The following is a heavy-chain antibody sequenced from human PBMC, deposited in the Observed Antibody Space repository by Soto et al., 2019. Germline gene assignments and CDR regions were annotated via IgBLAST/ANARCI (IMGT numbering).Heavy chain of an antibody. J-gene: IGHJ3*02. Sequence: GGSLRLSCAASGFTFSSYAMSWVRQAPGKGLEWVSAISGSGGSTYYADSVKGRFTISRDNSKNTLYLQMNSLRAEDTAVYYCAKDKAGYSSGWFPRSDAFDIWGQGTMVTVSS. CDR3: AKDKAGYSSGWFPRSDAFDI. V-gene: IGHV3-23*01. D-gene: IGHD6-19*01. CDR2: ISGSGGST. CDR1: GFTFSSYA.